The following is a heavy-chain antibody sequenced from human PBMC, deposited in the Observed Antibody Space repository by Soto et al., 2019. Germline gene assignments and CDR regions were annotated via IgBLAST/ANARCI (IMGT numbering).Heavy chain of an antibody. Sequence: QVQLVQSGAEVKKPGSSVKVSCKASGGPFSSYAIRWVRQAPGQGLEWMGGIIPIFGTANYAQKFQGRVTITADESTSTAYMELSSLRSEDTAVYYCAREGASGSHIGYWGQGTLVTVSS. CDR1: GGPFSSYA. J-gene: IGHJ4*02. V-gene: IGHV1-69*01. CDR2: IIPIFGTA. CDR3: AREGASGSHIGY. D-gene: IGHD3-22*01.